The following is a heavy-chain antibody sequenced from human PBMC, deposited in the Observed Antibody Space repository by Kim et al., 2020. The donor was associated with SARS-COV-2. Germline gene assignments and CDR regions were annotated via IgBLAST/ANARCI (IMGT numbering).Heavy chain of an antibody. D-gene: IGHD6-13*01. CDR3: AKNPTQLVSSIWFDP. CDR1: GFTFSSYA. J-gene: IGHJ5*02. Sequence: GGSLRLSCAASGFTFSSYAMSWVRQAPGKGLEWVSGISGSGGSTYYADSVKGRFTISRDNSKNTLYLQMNSLRAEDTAVYYCAKNPTQLVSSIWFDPWGQGTLVIVSS. V-gene: IGHV3-23*01. CDR2: ISGSGGST.